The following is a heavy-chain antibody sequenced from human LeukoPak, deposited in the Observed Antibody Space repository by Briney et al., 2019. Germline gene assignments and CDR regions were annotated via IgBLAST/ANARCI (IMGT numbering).Heavy chain of an antibody. J-gene: IGHJ4*02. CDR3: AKEAYDFWSGYYFLLDY. V-gene: IGHV3-74*01. D-gene: IGHD3-3*01. CDR1: GFTFSSYW. CDR2: INSDGSST. Sequence: GGSLRLSCAASGFTFSSYWMHWVRQAPGKGLVWVSRINSDGSSTSYADSVKGRFTISRDNAKNTLYLQMNSLRAEDTAVYYCAKEAYDFWSGYYFLLDYWGQGTLVTVSS.